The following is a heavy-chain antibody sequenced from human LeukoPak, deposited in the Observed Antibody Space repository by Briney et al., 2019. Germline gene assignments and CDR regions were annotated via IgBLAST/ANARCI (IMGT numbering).Heavy chain of an antibody. D-gene: IGHD3-3*01. CDR2: IYTSGST. CDR3: ARASDFWSGYPDAFDI. CDR1: GGSISSYY. Sequence: SETLSLTCTVSGGSISSYYGSWIRQPAGKGLEWIGRIYTSGSTNYNPSLKSRVTMSVDTSKNQFSLKLSSVTAADTAVYYCARASDFWSGYPDAFDIWGQGTMVTVSS. J-gene: IGHJ3*02. V-gene: IGHV4-4*07.